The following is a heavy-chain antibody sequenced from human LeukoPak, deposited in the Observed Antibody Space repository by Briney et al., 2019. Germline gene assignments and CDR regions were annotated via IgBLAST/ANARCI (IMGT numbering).Heavy chain of an antibody. J-gene: IGHJ3*02. V-gene: IGHV1-2*02. Sequence: ASVKVSCKASGYTFTGYYMHWVRHAPGQGLEWMGWINPNSGGTNYAQKFQGRVTMTRDTSISTAYMELSRLRSDDTAVYYCANYCSGGSCYSGNAFDIWGQGTMVTVSS. CDR1: GYTFTGYY. CDR2: INPNSGGT. CDR3: ANYCSGGSCYSGNAFDI. D-gene: IGHD2-15*01.